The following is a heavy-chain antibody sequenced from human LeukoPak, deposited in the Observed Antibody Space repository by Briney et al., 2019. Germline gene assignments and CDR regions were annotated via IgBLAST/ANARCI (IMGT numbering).Heavy chain of an antibody. Sequence: SGTLSLTCAVYGGSFSGYYWSWIRQPPGKGREWMGDIYYSGRTNYNPSLKSRVTISVDPSKHQFSLKLSSVTAADTAVYYCARRPPLHIAVAGRPFDYWGQGTLVTVSS. D-gene: IGHD6-19*01. V-gene: IGHV4-34*01. J-gene: IGHJ4*02. CDR2: IYYSGRT. CDR1: GGSFSGYY. CDR3: ARRPPLHIAVAGRPFDY.